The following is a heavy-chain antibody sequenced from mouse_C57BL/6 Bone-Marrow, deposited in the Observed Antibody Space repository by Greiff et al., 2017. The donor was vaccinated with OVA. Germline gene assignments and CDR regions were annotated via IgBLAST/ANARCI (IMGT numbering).Heavy chain of an antibody. J-gene: IGHJ1*03. V-gene: IGHV1-55*01. Sequence: QVHVKQPGAELVKPGASVKMSCKASGYTFTSYWITWVKQRPGQGLEWIGDIYPGSGSTNYNEKFKSKATLTVDTSSSTAYMQLSSLTSEDSAVYYCASPRGGYFDVWGTGTTVTVSS. CDR3: ASPRGGYFDV. CDR1: GYTFTSYW. CDR2: IYPGSGST.